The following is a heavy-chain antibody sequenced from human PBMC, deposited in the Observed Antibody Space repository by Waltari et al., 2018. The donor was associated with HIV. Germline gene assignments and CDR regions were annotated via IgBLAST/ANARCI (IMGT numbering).Heavy chain of an antibody. CDR1: GYNFTKNA. J-gene: IGHJ4*02. D-gene: IGHD3-10*01. V-gene: IGHV7-4-1*02. Sequence: QVQLVQSGSELKKPGASVKVSCQASGYNFTKNAINWVRQAPGQGLEWMGWINTNTGIPTYARGFTGRFVFSLDTSVSTAFLQISSLKAEDTAVFYCARDSGSTRSFDSWGQGALVTVSS. CDR3: ARDSGSTRSFDS. CDR2: INTNTGIP.